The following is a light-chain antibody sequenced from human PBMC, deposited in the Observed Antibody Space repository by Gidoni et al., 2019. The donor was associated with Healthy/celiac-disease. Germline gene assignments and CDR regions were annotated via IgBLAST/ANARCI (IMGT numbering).Light chain of an antibody. CDR2: DVS. CDR1: SSDVGGYNY. V-gene: IGLV2-14*03. CDR3: SSYTSSSPYV. J-gene: IGLJ1*01. Sequence: QSALTQPASVSGSPGQSITISCTGTSSDVGGYNYVSWYQQPPGKAPKLMIYDVSNRPSGVSNRFSGSKSGNTASLTISGLRAEDEADYYCSSYTSSSPYVFGTGTKVTVL.